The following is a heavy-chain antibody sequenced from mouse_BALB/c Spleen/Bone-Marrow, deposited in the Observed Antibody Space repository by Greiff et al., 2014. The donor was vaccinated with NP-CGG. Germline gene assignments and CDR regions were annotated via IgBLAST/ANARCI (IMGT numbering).Heavy chain of an antibody. Sequence: VQVVESGAELARPGASVKLSCKASGYTFTSYWMQWVKQRPGQGLGWIGAIYPGDGDTRYTQKFKGKATLTADKSSSTAYMQLSSLASEDSAVYYCARGDYDYDDWFAYWGQGTLVTVSA. CDR2: IYPGDGDT. CDR3: ARGDYDYDDWFAY. V-gene: IGHV1-87*01. CDR1: GYTFTSYW. D-gene: IGHD2-4*01. J-gene: IGHJ3*01.